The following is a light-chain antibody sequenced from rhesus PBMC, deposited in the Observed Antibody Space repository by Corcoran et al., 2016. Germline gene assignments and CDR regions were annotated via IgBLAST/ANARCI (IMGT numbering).Light chain of an antibody. Sequence: DIRMTQSPSSLSASVGDTVTITCRASQSISSWLAWYQTKPGNAPKLLIYKASTLQGGVPSRFSGSGSGTDFTLTINSLQSEDFATYYCQHYSSSPWTFGQGTKVEIK. V-gene: IGKV1-22*01. CDR2: KAS. CDR3: QHYSSSPWT. CDR1: QSISSW. J-gene: IGKJ1*01.